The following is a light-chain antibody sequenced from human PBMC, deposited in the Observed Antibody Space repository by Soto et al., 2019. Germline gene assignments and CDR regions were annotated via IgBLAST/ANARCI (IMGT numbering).Light chain of an antibody. CDR2: EVT. V-gene: IGLV2-8*01. J-gene: IGLJ3*02. CDR1: STDVGAYNY. CDR3: GSHAGNSNLV. Sequence: QSVLTQPPSASGSPGQSVTISCTGTSTDVGAYNYVSWYQQHPGKAPKLMIYEVTKRPSGVPDRFSGSKSGNTASLTVSGLQIEDEADYYCGSHAGNSNLVFGGGTQLTVL.